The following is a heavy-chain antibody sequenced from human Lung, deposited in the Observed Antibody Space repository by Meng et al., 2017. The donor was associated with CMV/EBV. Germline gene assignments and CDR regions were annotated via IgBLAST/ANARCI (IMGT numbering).Heavy chain of an antibody. Sequence: QGQLQQMRLGLVEPSGVLSLTCAVSGGSISSSTWWSWVRQPPGKGLEWIGEIYHSGSTNYNPSLKSRVTISVDKSKNQFSLKLSSVTAADTAVYYCASFPPPGKQWLVTDYWGQGTLVTVSS. V-gene: IGHV4-4*02. CDR3: ASFPPPGKQWLVTDY. CDR2: IYHSGST. CDR1: GGSISSSTW. J-gene: IGHJ4*02. D-gene: IGHD6-19*01.